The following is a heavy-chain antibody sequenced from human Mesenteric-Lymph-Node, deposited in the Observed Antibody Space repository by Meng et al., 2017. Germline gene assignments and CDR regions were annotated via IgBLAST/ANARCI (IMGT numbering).Heavy chain of an antibody. CDR3: ARGPSRWLQFSFDY. V-gene: IGHV4-31*03. CDR2: IYYSGST. Sequence: QVQLQDSGPGVVKPSQTLSLTCTVSGGSISSGGYYWSWIRQHPGKGLEWIGYIYYSGSTYYNPSLKSRVTISVDTSKNQFSLKLSSVTAADTAVYYCARGPSRWLQFSFDYWGQGTLVTVSS. D-gene: IGHD5-24*01. J-gene: IGHJ4*02. CDR1: GGSISSGGYY.